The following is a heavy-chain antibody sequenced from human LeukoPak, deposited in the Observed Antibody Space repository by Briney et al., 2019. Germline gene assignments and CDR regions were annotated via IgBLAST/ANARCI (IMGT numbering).Heavy chain of an antibody. Sequence: SETLSLTCTVSGVSIGSLYWSWIRQSPGKGLEWIGCVYNSGTTVYNPSLTGRVTISVDTSKNQYSLNLRSVTAADAAVYYCARDAYWGQGILVTVSS. CDR3: ARDAY. CDR2: VYNSGTT. CDR1: GVSIGSLY. J-gene: IGHJ4*02. V-gene: IGHV4-59*11.